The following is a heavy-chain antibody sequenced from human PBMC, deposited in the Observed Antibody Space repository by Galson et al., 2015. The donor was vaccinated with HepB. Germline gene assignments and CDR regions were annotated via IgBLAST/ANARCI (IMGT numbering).Heavy chain of an antibody. D-gene: IGHD3-22*01. J-gene: IGHJ4*02. V-gene: IGHV3-21*01. CDR2: ISSSGSYI. CDR3: AREQGYYDSSGYYPYYFDY. Sequence: SLRLSCAASGFTFSSYSMNWVRQAPGKGLEWVSSISSSGSYIYYADSVKGRFTISRDNAKNSLYLQMNSLRAEDTAVYYCAREQGYYDSSGYYPYYFDYWGQGTLVTVSS. CDR1: GFTFSSYS.